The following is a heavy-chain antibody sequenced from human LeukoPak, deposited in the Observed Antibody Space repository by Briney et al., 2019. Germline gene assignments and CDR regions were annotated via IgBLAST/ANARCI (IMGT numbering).Heavy chain of an antibody. J-gene: IGHJ4*02. Sequence: SQTLSRTCTGPGGSIDTYDWSWIRQPAWKGLQWIGLIFTTGSTNYNPSLKSRVTMSVDTSKNQFSLRLTSVTAADTAVYYCARQFDFWSGLFDYWGQGSLVTVSS. CDR3: ARQFDFWSGLFDY. D-gene: IGHD3-3*01. V-gene: IGHV4-4*07. CDR2: IFTTGST. CDR1: GGSIDTYD.